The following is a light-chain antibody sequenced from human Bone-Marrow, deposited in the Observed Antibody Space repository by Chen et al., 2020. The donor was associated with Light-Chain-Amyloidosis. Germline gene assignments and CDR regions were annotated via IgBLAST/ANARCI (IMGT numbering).Light chain of an antibody. J-gene: IGLJ3*02. CDR1: SSDVGSYNL. V-gene: IGLV2-23*01. CDR2: EGS. CDR3: CSYAGSSSWV. Sequence: SALTQPASVSGSPGQPITISCTGTSSDVGSYNLVSWYQQHPGKAPKLMIYEGSKRPSGVSNRFSGSKSGNTASLTISGLQAEDEADYYCCSYAGSSSWVFGGGTKLTVL.